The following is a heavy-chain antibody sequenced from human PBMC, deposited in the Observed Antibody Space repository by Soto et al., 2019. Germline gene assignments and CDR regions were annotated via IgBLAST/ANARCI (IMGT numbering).Heavy chain of an antibody. CDR1: GFTFSSYG. V-gene: IGHV3-30*18. Sequence: GGSLRLSCAASGFTFSSYGIHWVRQAPGKGLEWVAVISYDGSNKYYADSVKGRFTISRDNSKNTLYLQMNSLRAEDTAVYYCAKDHYGSGSYYTGAIDYWGQGTLVTVSS. J-gene: IGHJ4*02. CDR3: AKDHYGSGSYYTGAIDY. CDR2: ISYDGSNK. D-gene: IGHD3-10*01.